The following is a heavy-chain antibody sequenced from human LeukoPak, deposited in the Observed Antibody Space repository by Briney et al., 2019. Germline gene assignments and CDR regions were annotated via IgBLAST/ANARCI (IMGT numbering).Heavy chain of an antibody. V-gene: IGHV4-34*01. Sequence: SETLSLTCAVYGGSFSGYYWSWIRQPPVKGLEWIGEINHSGSTNYNPSLKSRVTISVDTSKNQFSLKLSSVTAADTAVYYCARPVAGRSYYYYGMDVWGQGTTVTVSS. CDR1: GGSFSGYY. CDR3: ARPVAGRSYYYYGMDV. D-gene: IGHD6-19*01. CDR2: INHSGST. J-gene: IGHJ6*02.